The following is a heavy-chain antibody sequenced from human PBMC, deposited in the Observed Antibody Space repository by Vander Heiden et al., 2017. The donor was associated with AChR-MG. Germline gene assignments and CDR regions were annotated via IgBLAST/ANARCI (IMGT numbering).Heavy chain of an antibody. D-gene: IGHD3-10*01. CDR1: GFTCSSYE. CDR2: ISSSGSTI. J-gene: IGHJ4*02. V-gene: IGHV3-48*03. Sequence: EVQLVESGGGLVQHGGSMRLSCAASGFTCSSYELNWVRQAPGKGLEWVSYISSSGSTIYYADSVKGRFTISRDNAKNSLYLQMNSLRAEDTAVYYCASQGKYYGSGSSKYYFDYWGQGTLVTVSS. CDR3: ASQGKYYGSGSSKYYFDY.